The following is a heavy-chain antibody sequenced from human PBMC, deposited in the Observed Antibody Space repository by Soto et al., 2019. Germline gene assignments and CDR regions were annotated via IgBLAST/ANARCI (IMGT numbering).Heavy chain of an antibody. CDR1: RFTFSRYW. V-gene: IGHV3-7*04. D-gene: IGHD5-12*01. CDR2: IKEDGSEK. CDR3: AGHGGYAFDY. Sequence: EVQLVESGGGLVQPGGSLRLSCAASRFTFSRYWMSWVRQAPGKGLEWVANIKEDGSEKYYADSVKGRFTISRDNAKNSLYLQMNSLRVEDTAVYYCAGHGGYAFDYWGQGTLVTVSS. J-gene: IGHJ4*02.